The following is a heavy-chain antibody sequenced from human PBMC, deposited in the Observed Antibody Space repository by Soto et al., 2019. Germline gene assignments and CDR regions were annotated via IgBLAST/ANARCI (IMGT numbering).Heavy chain of an antibody. CDR3: AKANQYNWNFLADFDP. J-gene: IGHJ5*02. Sequence: PGGSLRLSCAASGFTFSSYSMNWVRQAPGKGLEWVSAISGSGGSTYYADSVKGRFTISRDNSKNTLYLQMNSLRAEDMAVYYCAKANQYNWNFLADFDPWCQGTLVTVSS. CDR2: ISGSGGST. CDR1: GFTFSSYS. D-gene: IGHD1-7*01. V-gene: IGHV3-23*01.